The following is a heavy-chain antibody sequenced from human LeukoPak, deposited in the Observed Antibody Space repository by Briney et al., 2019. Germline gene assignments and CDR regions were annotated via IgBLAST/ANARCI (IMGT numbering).Heavy chain of an antibody. J-gene: IGHJ3*02. CDR2: ISGSGGTT. CDR1: GFTFNNCA. D-gene: IGHD4/OR15-4a*01. V-gene: IGHV3-23*01. Sequence: GGSLRLSCAASGFTFNNCAMTWVRQAPGKGLEWVSGISGSGGTTYYAGSVKGRFFISRDSSKNTLYLQMTGLRAEDTAVYFCAKVDYGDLLHAFDIWGQGTLVTVSS. CDR3: AKVDYGDLLHAFDI.